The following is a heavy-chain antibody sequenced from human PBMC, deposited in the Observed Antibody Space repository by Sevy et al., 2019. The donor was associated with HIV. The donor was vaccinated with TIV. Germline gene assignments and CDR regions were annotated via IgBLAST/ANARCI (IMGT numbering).Heavy chain of an antibody. CDR2: LYHSGST. D-gene: IGHD3-3*01. J-gene: IGHJ4*02. CDR1: GYSISSGYY. V-gene: IGHV4-38-2*02. Sequence: SETLSLTCTVSGYSISSGYYWGWIRQPPGKGLEWIGSLYHSGSTYYNPSLQRRVTISVDTSKNQFSRKLSPVTAADTAVYFCARVARFLEWLFRDSSPPHYFDYWGQGTLVTVSS. CDR3: ARVARFLEWLFRDSSPPHYFDY.